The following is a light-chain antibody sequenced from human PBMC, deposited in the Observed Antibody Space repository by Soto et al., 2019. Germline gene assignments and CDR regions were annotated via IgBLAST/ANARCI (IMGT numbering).Light chain of an antibody. V-gene: IGKV3-11*01. CDR2: DAT. J-gene: IGKJ4*01. Sequence: NVLTKSPATLSLSPGESATISFRAIQSVSSYLAWYQQTPCQAPRLVIYDATNRATGIPARFSGSGSGTDFTLTISSLEPEDFAVYNCQHRSKWPPEHNFGGGTKVDI. CDR1: QSVSSY. CDR3: QHRSKWPPEHN.